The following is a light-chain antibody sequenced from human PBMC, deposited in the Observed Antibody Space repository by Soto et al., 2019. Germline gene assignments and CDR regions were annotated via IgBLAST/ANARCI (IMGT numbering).Light chain of an antibody. V-gene: IGKV3-15*01. Sequence: EIAITQSPATLSVSPGERATLSCRASQSVSSNLAWYQQKPGQAPRLLIYGASTRATGIPARFSGSGSGTEFTLTISSLQSEDFAVYYCQQYNNWPRTFGQGTKVDIK. J-gene: IGKJ1*01. CDR1: QSVSSN. CDR2: GAS. CDR3: QQYNNWPRT.